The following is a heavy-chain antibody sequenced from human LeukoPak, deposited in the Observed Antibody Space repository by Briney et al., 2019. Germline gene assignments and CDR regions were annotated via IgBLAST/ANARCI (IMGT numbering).Heavy chain of an antibody. J-gene: IGHJ4*02. V-gene: IGHV3-43*02. Sequence: GGSLRLSCAASGFTFDDYAMHWVRQAPGKGLEWVSLISGDGGSTYYVDSVKGRFTISRDNSKNSLYLQMNSLRTEDTALYYCAKEDCSSTSCYEFDYWGQGTLVTVSS. D-gene: IGHD2-2*01. CDR3: AKEDCSSTSCYEFDY. CDR1: GFTFDDYA. CDR2: ISGDGGST.